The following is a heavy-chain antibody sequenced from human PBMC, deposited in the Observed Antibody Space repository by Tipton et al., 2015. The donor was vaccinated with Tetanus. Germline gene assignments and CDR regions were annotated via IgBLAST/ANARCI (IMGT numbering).Heavy chain of an antibody. CDR2: IYYTERT. D-gene: IGHD1-26*01. CDR1: GASINAGGYL. V-gene: IGHV4-31*03. CDR3: ARGLPREPFYLDY. J-gene: IGHJ4*02. Sequence: TLSLTCTVSGASINAGGYLWTWARQHPGKGLEWIGNIYYTERTSYTPSLDGRVSISVDTSKNQFFLRLTSVTAADTAVYYCARGLPREPFYLDYWGQGQQVTVSS.